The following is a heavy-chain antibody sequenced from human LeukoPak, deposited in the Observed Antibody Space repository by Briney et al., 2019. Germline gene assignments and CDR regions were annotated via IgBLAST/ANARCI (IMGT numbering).Heavy chain of an antibody. D-gene: IGHD2-2*01. V-gene: IGHV1-69*04. CDR3: ARDLEAVVVVPAAHTPFDP. Sequence: SVKVSCKASGGTFSSYTISWVRQAPGQGLEWMGRIIPILGIANYAQKFQGRVTITADKSTSTAYMELSSLRSEDTAVYYCARDLEAVVVVPAAHTPFDPWGQGTLVTVSS. CDR2: IIPILGIA. CDR1: GGTFSSYT. J-gene: IGHJ5*02.